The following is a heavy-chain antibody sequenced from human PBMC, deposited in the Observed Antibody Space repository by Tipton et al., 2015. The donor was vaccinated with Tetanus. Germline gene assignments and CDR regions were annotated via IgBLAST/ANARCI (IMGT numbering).Heavy chain of an antibody. V-gene: IGHV4-4*07. J-gene: IGHJ3*02. CDR2: IYTSGST. CDR3: ARLSSSANDAHVFDI. CDR1: GGSISSYY. Sequence: LRLSCTVSGGSISSYYWSWIRQPAGKGLEWIGRIYTSGSTNYNPSLKSRVTMSVDTSKNQFSLKLSSVTAADTPVYYCARLSSSANDAHVFDIWGQGTLVTVSS. D-gene: IGHD4/OR15-4a*01.